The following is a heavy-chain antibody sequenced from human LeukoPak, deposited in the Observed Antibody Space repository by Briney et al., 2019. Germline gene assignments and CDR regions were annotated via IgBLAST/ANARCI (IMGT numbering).Heavy chain of an antibody. D-gene: IGHD2-2*01. J-gene: IGHJ4*02. CDR3: ARDAMSRTADY. V-gene: IGHV3-7*01. CDR1: GFTFSSYW. Sequence: GGSLRLSCAASGFTFSSYWISWVRQAPGKGLEWVGNIKQDGSETYFVDSVKGRFTISRDNAKNSLYLQMNSLRAEDTAVYYCARDAMSRTADYWGQGNLVTVSS. CDR2: IKQDGSET.